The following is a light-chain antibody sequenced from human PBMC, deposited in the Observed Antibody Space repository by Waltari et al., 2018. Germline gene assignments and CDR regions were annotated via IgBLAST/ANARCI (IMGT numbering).Light chain of an antibody. J-gene: IGLJ1*01. CDR2: KDR. V-gene: IGLV3-25*03. Sequence: YELTQPPSVSVSPGQTARITCSGDVLPKQYAYWYQQKPGQAPVLVIYKDRERPSGIPERFSGSSSGKTVTLTISGVLAEDEADYYCQSADSSGTFYVFGTGTKVTVL. CDR3: QSADSSGTFYV. CDR1: VLPKQY.